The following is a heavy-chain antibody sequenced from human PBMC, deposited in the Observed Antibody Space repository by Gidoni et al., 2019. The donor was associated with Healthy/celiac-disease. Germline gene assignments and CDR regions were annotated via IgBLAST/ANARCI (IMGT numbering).Heavy chain of an antibody. J-gene: IGHJ6*02. CDR2: IDPSDSYT. V-gene: IGHV5-10-1*01. CDR1: GYSFPSYW. D-gene: IGHD6-19*01. Sequence: DVQLVQSGAEVKKPGESLRLSCKGSGYSFPSYWISWLRQMPGKGLEWMGRIDPSDSYTNYSPSCQGHVTISADKSISTAYLQWSSLKASDTAMYYCARPGEQWPPDGMDVWGQGTTVTVSS. CDR3: ARPGEQWPPDGMDV.